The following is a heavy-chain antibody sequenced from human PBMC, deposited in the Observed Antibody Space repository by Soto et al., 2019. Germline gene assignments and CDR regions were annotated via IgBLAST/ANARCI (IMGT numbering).Heavy chain of an antibody. D-gene: IGHD1-1*01. V-gene: IGHV4-61*01. CDR1: GVSVSSGSYY. CDR3: ARERTGDPRVFAY. J-gene: IGHJ4*02. Sequence: AETLSLTCTASGVSVSSGSYYWIWIRHPPGKGLEWIVYIYYSGTTHYNPALNSRVTISVDTSNKQFSLKTTSVTAADTAVYYRARERTGDPRVFAYWGPGTLRTVSS. CDR2: IYYSGTT.